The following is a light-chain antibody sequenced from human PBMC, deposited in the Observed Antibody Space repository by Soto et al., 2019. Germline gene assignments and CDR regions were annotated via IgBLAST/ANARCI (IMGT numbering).Light chain of an antibody. CDR3: QQSYSTPWT. V-gene: IGKV1-39*01. Sequence: DIQMTQSPSSLSASVGDTVTITCRASQSISSYLNWYQQKPGKAPKVLIYVASSLQSGVPSRFSGSGSGTDFTLTISSLQPEDYATYHCQQSYSTPWTFGQGTKVDIK. CDR2: VAS. CDR1: QSISSY. J-gene: IGKJ1*01.